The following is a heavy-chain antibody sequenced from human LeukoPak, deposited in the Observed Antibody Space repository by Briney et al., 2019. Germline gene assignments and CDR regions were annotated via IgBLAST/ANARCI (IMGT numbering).Heavy chain of an antibody. V-gene: IGHV4-59*08. J-gene: IGHJ4*02. CDR1: GGSISSYY. CDR3: ARWGPTYYYDSSGYYGTFDY. Sequence: SETLSLTCTVSGGSISSYYWSWIRQPPGKGLQWIGYIYYSGSTNDNPSLKSRVTISVDTSKNQFSLKLSSVTAADTAVYYCARWGPTYYYDSSGYYGTFDYWGQGTLVTVSS. D-gene: IGHD3-22*01. CDR2: IYYSGST.